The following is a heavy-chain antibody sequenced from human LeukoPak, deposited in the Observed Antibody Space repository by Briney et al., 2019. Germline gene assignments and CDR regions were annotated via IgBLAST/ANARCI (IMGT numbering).Heavy chain of an antibody. V-gene: IGHV1-2*06. CDR3: ASLPRYCSSTSCYAVDY. J-gene: IGHJ4*02. Sequence: GASVKVSCKASGYTFTGYYMHWVRQAPGQGLEWVGRINPNSGGTNYAQKFQGRVTMTRDTSISTAYMELSRLRSDDTAVYYCASLPRYCSSTSCYAVDYWGQGTLVTVSS. CDR2: INPNSGGT. CDR1: GYTFTGYY. D-gene: IGHD2-2*01.